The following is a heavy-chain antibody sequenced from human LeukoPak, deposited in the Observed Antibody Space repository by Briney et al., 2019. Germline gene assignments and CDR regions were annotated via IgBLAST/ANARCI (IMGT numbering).Heavy chain of an antibody. V-gene: IGHV4-34*01. CDR1: AGSFSGYY. D-gene: IGHD6-13*01. Sequence: PSETLSLTCAVYAGSFSGYYWCWIRQPPEKGLEWIGEIKHSGSTNYNPSLKSRVTISVGTSKNQFSLKLSSVTAADTAVYYCARGVRRTLYSSSWYYFDYWGQGTLVTVSS. CDR3: ARGVRRTLYSSSWYYFDY. J-gene: IGHJ4*02. CDR2: IKHSGST.